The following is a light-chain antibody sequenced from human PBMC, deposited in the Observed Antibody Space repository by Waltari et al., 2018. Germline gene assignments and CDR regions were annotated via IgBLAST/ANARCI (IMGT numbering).Light chain of an antibody. V-gene: IGKV1-5*01. CDR3: QQHDHLPFT. J-gene: IGKJ3*01. CDR2: DAS. CDR1: QSFGGS. Sequence: DIQMTQSPSTLSASVGDRVTITCRPSQSFGGSLAWFQQKPGKAPKLLIYDASTLEPGVPSRFSGSGSGTEFTLTVSSLQPDDFATYYCQQHDHLPFTFGPGTKVDIK.